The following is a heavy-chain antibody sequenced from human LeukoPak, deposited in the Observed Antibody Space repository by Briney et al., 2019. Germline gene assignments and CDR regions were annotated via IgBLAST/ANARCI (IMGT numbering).Heavy chain of an antibody. CDR2: INHSGST. V-gene: IGHV4-34*01. D-gene: IGHD6-19*01. CDR1: GGSFSGYY. J-gene: IGHJ4*02. CDR3: ARVPYRSGWSSGVY. Sequence: SETLSLTCAVYGGSFSGYYWSWIRQPPGKGLEWIGEINHSGSTNYNPSLKSRVTISVDTSKNQFSLKLSSVAAADTAVYYCARVPYRSGWSSGVYWGQGTLVTVSS.